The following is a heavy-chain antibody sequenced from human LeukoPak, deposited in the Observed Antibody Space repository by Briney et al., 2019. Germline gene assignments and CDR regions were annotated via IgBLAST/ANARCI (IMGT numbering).Heavy chain of an antibody. CDR2: IYPRDGST. V-gene: IGHV1-46*01. CDR1: GYTFTSNY. J-gene: IGHJ4*02. CDR3: ARDQEGFDY. Sequence: ASVKVSCKASGYTFTSNYIHRVRQAPGQGLEWMGMIYPRDGSTSYAQKFQGRVTVTRDTSTSTVHMELSGLRSEDTAVYYCARDQEGFDYWGQGTLVIVSS.